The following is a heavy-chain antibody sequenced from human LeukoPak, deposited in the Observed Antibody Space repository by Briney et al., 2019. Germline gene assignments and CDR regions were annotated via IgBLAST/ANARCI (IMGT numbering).Heavy chain of an antibody. CDR2: ISSSSSYI. V-gene: IGHV3-21*01. CDR3: ARRIEHCSSTSCYWPDY. Sequence: GGSLRLSCAASGFTFSSYSMNWVRQAPGKGLEWVSSISSSSSYIYYADSVKGRFTISRDNAKNSLYLQMNSLSAEDTAVYYCARRIEHCSSTSCYWPDYWGQGTLVTVYS. D-gene: IGHD2-2*01. J-gene: IGHJ4*02. CDR1: GFTFSSYS.